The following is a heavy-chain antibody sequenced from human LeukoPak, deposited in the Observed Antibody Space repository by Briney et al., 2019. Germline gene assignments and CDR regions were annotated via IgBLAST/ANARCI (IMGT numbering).Heavy chain of an antibody. CDR1: GYTFTSYG. J-gene: IGHJ5*02. V-gene: IGHV1-18*01. D-gene: IGHD3-22*01. CDR2: ISAYNGNT. Sequence: ASVKVSCKASGYTFTSYGISWVRQAPGQGLEWMGWISAYNGNTNYAQKLQGRVTMTTDTSTSTAYMELRSLRSDGTAVYYCARTYYYDSSGYYYNWFDPWGQGTLVTVSS. CDR3: ARTYYYDSSGYYYNWFDP.